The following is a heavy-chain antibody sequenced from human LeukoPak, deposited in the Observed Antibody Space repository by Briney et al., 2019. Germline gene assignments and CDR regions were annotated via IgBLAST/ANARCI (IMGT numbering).Heavy chain of an antibody. Sequence: PSETLSLTCTVSGASISDYYWNWIRQPPGKGLEWIGYIYYSGSTNYNPSLKSRVTISVDTSKNQFSLKLSSVTAADTAVYYCARDPSYHDYYDSSGYYDYWGQGTLVTVSS. D-gene: IGHD3-22*01. CDR2: IYYSGST. CDR1: GASISDYY. CDR3: ARDPSYHDYYDSSGYYDY. J-gene: IGHJ4*02. V-gene: IGHV4-59*13.